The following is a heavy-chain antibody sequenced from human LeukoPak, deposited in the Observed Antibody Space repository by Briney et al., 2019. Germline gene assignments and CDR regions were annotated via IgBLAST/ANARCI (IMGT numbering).Heavy chain of an antibody. CDR2: IYYSGST. Sequence: SETLSLTCTVSGGSISSSSYYWGWIRQPPGKGLEWIGSIYYSGSTYYNPSLKSRVTISVDTSKNQFSLNLSSVTAADTAMYYCARAVRTSRNFFDYWGQGTLVTVSS. V-gene: IGHV4-39*07. CDR1: GGSISSSSYY. J-gene: IGHJ4*02. D-gene: IGHD4/OR15-4a*01. CDR3: ARAVRTSRNFFDY.